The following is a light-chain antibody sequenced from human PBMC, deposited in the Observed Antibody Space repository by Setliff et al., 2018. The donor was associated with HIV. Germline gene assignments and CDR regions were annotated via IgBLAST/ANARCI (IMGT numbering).Light chain of an antibody. J-gene: IGKJ4*01. CDR3: QQYYSIPLT. V-gene: IGKV4-1*01. CDR2: WAS. Sequence: DIVLTQSPASLAVSLGERATINCRSSQSLLYSSNNRNYLTWYQQEPGQTPTLLISWASNRESGVPDRFSGSGSGTDFTLTISSLQAEDVAVYYCQQYYSIPLTFGGGTKVDIK. CDR1: QSLLYSSNNRNY.